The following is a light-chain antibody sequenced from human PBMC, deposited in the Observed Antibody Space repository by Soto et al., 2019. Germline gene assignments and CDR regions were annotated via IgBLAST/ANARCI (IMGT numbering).Light chain of an antibody. V-gene: IGLV1-44*01. CDR1: SSNIGANA. Sequence: QPVLTQSPSASGTPGQRVSISCSGSSSNIGANAVNWYQHLPGTAPRLLIYNNVQRPSGVPDRFSGSKSGTSVSLAISGLQSEDEGDYYCASWDDSLRSYVFGSGTKLTVL. CDR2: NNV. CDR3: ASWDDSLRSYV. J-gene: IGLJ1*01.